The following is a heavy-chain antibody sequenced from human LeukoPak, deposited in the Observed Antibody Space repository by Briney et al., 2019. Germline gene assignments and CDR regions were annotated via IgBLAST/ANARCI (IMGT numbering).Heavy chain of an antibody. CDR2: ISGDGSTT. CDR1: GFTSNYW. Sequence: GGSLRLSCAAIGFTSNYWMHWVRQTPGKGLVWVSRISGDGSTTFYADSVKGRFTISRHNSKNTLYLQMNSLRAEDTAVYYCTRGYSGYGNSDCWGQGTLVTVSS. V-gene: IGHV3-74*01. D-gene: IGHD5-12*01. J-gene: IGHJ4*02. CDR3: TRGYSGYGNSDC.